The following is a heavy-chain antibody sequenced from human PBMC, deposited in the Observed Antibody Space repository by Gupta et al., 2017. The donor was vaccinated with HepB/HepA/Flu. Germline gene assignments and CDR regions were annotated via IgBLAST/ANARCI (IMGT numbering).Heavy chain of an antibody. V-gene: IGHV3-7*01. CDR1: GFTFSSYW. D-gene: IGHD2-2*01. J-gene: IGHJ3*02. CDR2: IDADGAGQ. Sequence: EEQLVESGGGLVQPRGSLRLSCAASGFTFSSYWMTWVRQAPGKGLEWVANIDADGAGQYYVESLKGRFTIFRDNARNSLFLQMNSLRAEDTAIYYCAKSGVPAGFDIWGQGTMVTVSP. CDR3: AKSGVPAGFDI.